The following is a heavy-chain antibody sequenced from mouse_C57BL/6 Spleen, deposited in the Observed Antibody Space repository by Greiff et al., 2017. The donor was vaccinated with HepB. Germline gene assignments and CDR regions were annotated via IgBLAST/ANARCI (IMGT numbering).Heavy chain of an antibody. Sequence: QVQLQQSGAELVMPGASVKLSCKASGYTFTSYWMHWVKQRPGQGLEWIGEIDPSDSYTNYNQKFKGKSTLTVDKSSSTAYMQLSSLTSEDSAVYYCARQTTVVATPYAMDYWGQGTSVTVSS. J-gene: IGHJ4*01. CDR3: ARQTTVVATPYAMDY. V-gene: IGHV1-69*01. CDR2: IDPSDSYT. D-gene: IGHD1-1*01. CDR1: GYTFTSYW.